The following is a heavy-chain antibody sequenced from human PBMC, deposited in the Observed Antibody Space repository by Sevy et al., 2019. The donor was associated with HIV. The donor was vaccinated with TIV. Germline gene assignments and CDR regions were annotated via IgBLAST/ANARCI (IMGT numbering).Heavy chain of an antibody. Sequence: ASVKVSCKASGYSFTGYYMNWVRQAPGQGLEWMGWINPNTSDTTYSEKFEGRVTMTRDSSLSTAYLEVRGLRSDDTAVYYCARDFLAVTSIPSDAFDIWGQGTLVTVSS. CDR2: INPNTSDT. D-gene: IGHD2-21*02. J-gene: IGHJ3*02. CDR3: ARDFLAVTSIPSDAFDI. V-gene: IGHV1-2*02. CDR1: GYSFTGYY.